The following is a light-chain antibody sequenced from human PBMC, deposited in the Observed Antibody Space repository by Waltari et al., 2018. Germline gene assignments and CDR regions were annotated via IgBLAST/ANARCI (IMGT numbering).Light chain of an antibody. Sequence: EIVLTQSPATLSLSPRERATLSCRASQSVSTFLAWYQQKPGQAPRLLIYDASNRATGIPARFSGSGSGTDFTLTISSLDPEDFAVYFCQQRSNWPLTFGGGTKVEIK. J-gene: IGKJ4*01. CDR2: DAS. CDR3: QQRSNWPLT. CDR1: QSVSTF. V-gene: IGKV3-11*01.